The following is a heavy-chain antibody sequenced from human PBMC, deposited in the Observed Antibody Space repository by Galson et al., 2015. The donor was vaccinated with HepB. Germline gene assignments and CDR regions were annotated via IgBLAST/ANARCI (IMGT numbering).Heavy chain of an antibody. CDR2: INHSGST. CDR3: ARMGWGPYSSSWSFAFDI. D-gene: IGHD6-13*01. V-gene: IGHV4-34*01. J-gene: IGHJ3*02. CDR1: GGSFSGYY. Sequence: ETLSLTCAVYGGSFSGYYWSWIRQPPGKGLEWIGEINHSGSTNYNPSLKSRVTISVDTSKNQFSLKLSSVTAADTAVYYCARMGWGPYSSSWSFAFDIWGQGTMVTVSS.